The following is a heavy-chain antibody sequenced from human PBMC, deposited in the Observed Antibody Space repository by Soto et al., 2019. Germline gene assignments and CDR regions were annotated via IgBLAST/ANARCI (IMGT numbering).Heavy chain of an antibody. CDR1: GGSILDSTYY. D-gene: IGHD3-22*01. V-gene: IGHV4-39*01. Sequence: QLLLQESGPGLVKPSETLSLTCTVSGGSILDSTYYWAWIRQSPGKGLEWIGTIFYSGGTFYTPSLKCRVTMSVVTFNNQFSLPLSSGTAADPAVYYCARKASGYYHGWFDPWGQGSLVTVSS. J-gene: IGHJ5*02. CDR3: ARKASGYYHGWFDP. CDR2: IFYSGGT.